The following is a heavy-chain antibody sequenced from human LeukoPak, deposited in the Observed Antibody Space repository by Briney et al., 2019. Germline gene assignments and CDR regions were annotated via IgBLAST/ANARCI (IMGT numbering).Heavy chain of an antibody. D-gene: IGHD3-10*01. J-gene: IGHJ4*02. CDR3: ARVGYYASGPFSYFDY. V-gene: IGHV3-21*01. CDR1: GFTFSSYS. Sequence: GGSLRLSCAASGFTFSSYSMNWVRQAPGKGLEWVSSISPPSTYIYYADSVKGRFAISRDNAKNSLYLQMNSLSVEDTAVYYCARVGYYASGPFSYFDYWGQGTLVTVSS. CDR2: ISPPSTYI.